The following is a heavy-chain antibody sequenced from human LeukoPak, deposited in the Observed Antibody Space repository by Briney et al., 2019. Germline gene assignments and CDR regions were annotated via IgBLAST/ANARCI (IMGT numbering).Heavy chain of an antibody. J-gene: IGHJ4*02. CDR1: GFTFSSYS. CDR3: AKDPLVRGMTYDD. V-gene: IGHV3-23*01. CDR2: IDGSGVTT. Sequence: GGSLRLSCAASGFTFSSYSMTWVRQAPGKGLEWVSAIDGSGVTTYYADSVKGRFTISRDNSKNTLYLQMDSLRAEDTAIYYCAKDPLVRGMTYDDWGQGALVTVSS. D-gene: IGHD3-10*01.